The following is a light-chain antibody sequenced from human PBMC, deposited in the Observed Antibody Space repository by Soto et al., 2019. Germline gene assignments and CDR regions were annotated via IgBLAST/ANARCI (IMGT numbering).Light chain of an antibody. V-gene: IGKV3-20*01. J-gene: IGKJ3*01. CDR1: ESVSSSY. Sequence: EIVLTQSPGTLSLSPGDSATLSCGASESVSSSYLAWYQQKPGQAPRLLIYGATTRRRGVPDRFSGSGSGTDFTLTISRLEPEDVAVYYCQKYGSSPCTFGHGTKVDI. CDR2: GAT. CDR3: QKYGSSPCT.